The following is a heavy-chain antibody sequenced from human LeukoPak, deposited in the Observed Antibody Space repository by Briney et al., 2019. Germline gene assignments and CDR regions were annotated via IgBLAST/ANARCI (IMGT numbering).Heavy chain of an antibody. Sequence: PGGSLRLSCAASVFTFSIYAMSWVREAPGEGVGWVLHFCGSGGSTYYADSVKGRFTISRDNSKNTLYLQMSRLRAEDTALYYCAKDSGTSWYGDYYYTMDVWGQGTTVTVSS. CDR2: FCGSGGST. D-gene: IGHD6-13*01. CDR3: AKDSGTSWYGDYYYTMDV. J-gene: IGHJ6*02. V-gene: IGHV3-23*01. CDR1: VFTFSIYA.